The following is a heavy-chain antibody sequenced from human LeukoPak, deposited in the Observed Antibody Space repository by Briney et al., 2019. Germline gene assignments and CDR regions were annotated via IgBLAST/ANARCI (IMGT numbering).Heavy chain of an antibody. CDR2: MTDIGPNT. Sequence: GGSLRLSCAASGFTLSNFAMTWVRQVPGKGLEWVSSMTDIGPNTYYAPSVKGRFTISRDNAKNSLYLQMNSLRAEDTAVYYCTRDSLRFLEWFPPGMDYWGQGTLVTVSS. J-gene: IGHJ4*02. CDR3: TRDSLRFLEWFPPGMDY. V-gene: IGHV3-23*01. D-gene: IGHD3-3*01. CDR1: GFTLSNFA.